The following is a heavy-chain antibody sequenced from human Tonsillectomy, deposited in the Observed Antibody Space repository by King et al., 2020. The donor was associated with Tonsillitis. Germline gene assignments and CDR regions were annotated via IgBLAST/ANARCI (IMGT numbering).Heavy chain of an antibody. V-gene: IGHV3-23*04. CDR2: ISGRGTRT. D-gene: IGHD1-26*01. J-gene: IGHJ4*02. CDR1: GFTFSTFA. Sequence: VQLVESGGNLVQPGGSLRLSCAASGFTFSTFAMSWLRRAPGKGLEWVSAISGRGTRTYYADSVKGRFTISRDNSKNTLYLQMNSLRAEDTAVYYCAREASGSYGDYWGQGTLVTVSP. CDR3: AREASGSYGDY.